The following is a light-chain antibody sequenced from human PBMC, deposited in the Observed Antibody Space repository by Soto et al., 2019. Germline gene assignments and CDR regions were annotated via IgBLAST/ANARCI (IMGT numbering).Light chain of an antibody. CDR3: QQSYSTPF. J-gene: IGKJ2*01. V-gene: IGKV1-39*01. Sequence: DIQMTQSPSSLSASVGDRVTITCRASQSISSYLNWYQQKPGKAPKLLIYAASSLQSGVPSRFSGSGSGTAFTLTISSLQPEDFATYSCQQSYSTPFFGHGTKPEIK. CDR1: QSISSY. CDR2: AAS.